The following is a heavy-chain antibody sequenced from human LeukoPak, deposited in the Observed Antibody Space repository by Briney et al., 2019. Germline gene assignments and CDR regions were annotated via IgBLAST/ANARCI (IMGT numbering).Heavy chain of an antibody. D-gene: IGHD3-22*01. J-gene: IGHJ4*02. Sequence: GGSLRLSCAASGFTFSSYWMHWVRQAPGKGLVWVSRINSDGSSTSYADSVKGRFTISRDNAKNTLYLQMNSLRAEDTAVYYCARVSVKKGSGYYYDYWGQGTLVTVSS. CDR3: ARVSVKKGSGYYYDY. V-gene: IGHV3-74*01. CDR2: INSDGSST. CDR1: GFTFSSYW.